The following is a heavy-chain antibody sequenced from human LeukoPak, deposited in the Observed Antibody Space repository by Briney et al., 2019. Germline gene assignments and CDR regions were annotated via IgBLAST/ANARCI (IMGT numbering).Heavy chain of an antibody. CDR3: ARVAKERVGGVYYFDY. Sequence: PGGSLRLSRAASGFTFSDYDMHWVRQPTGKGLEWVAAIGTAGDTYYTGSVKGRFTLSRENAKNSLYLQMNSLRAGDTAVYYCARVAKERVGGVYYFDYWGQGTLVTVSS. CDR1: GFTFSDYD. CDR2: IGTAGDT. V-gene: IGHV3-13*01. J-gene: IGHJ4*02. D-gene: IGHD1-1*01.